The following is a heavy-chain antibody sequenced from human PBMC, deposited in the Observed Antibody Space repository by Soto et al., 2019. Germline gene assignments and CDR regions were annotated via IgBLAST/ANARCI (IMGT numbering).Heavy chain of an antibody. CDR3: ASSSDYGEYDFDY. CDR1: GCTFSSYA. CDR2: ISYDGNNK. J-gene: IGHJ4*02. Sequence: GGSLRLSCAASGCTFSSYAMHWVRQAPGKGLEWVAVISYDGNNKYYADSVKGRFTISRDNSKNTLYLQMNSLRAEDTAVYYCASSSDYGEYDFDYWGQGTLVTVSS. V-gene: IGHV3-30-3*01. D-gene: IGHD4-17*01.